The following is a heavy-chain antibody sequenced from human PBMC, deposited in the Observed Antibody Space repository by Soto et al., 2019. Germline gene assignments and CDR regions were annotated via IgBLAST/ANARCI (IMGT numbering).Heavy chain of an antibody. CDR1: GGSFSGYY. CDR3: ATAHYDFWSGFSQKYYFDY. V-gene: IGHV4-34*01. J-gene: IGHJ4*02. Sequence: SETLSLTCAVYGGSFSGYYRNWIRQSPGKGLEWIGDINHSGGTDYNPSLKSRVTISLDTSKNQFSLRLSSVTAADTAVYYCATAHYDFWSGFSQKYYFDYWGQGTQVTVSS. CDR2: INHSGGT. D-gene: IGHD3-3*01.